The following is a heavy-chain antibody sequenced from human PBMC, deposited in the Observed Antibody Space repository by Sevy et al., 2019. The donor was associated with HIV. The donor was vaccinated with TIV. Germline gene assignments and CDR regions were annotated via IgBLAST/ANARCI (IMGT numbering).Heavy chain of an antibody. Sequence: GGSLRLSCAASGFTFGTYDMHWVRQAPGKGLEWVAVISSDGSYRYYADSVMGRFSMSRDNSKNTLYLQISGLLVEDTAVYYCAKTRPPGGSIWSRHGMDVWGRGTTVTVSS. J-gene: IGHJ6*02. D-gene: IGHD6-13*01. CDR2: ISSDGSYR. CDR3: AKTRPPGGSIWSRHGMDV. CDR1: GFTFGTYD. V-gene: IGHV3-30*18.